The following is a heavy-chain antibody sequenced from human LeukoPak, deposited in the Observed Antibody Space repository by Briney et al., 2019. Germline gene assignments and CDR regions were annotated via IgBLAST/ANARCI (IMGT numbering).Heavy chain of an antibody. Sequence: ASVKVSCKASGYTFTGYYIHWVRQAPGQGLEWMGWINPHSGGTNYAQKFQGGVTMTRDTSITTAHMELRSLRSDDTAVYYCARERLRYFDWLSLGANAFDIWGQGTMVTVSS. J-gene: IGHJ3*02. V-gene: IGHV1-2*02. D-gene: IGHD3-9*01. CDR2: INPHSGGT. CDR1: GYTFTGYY. CDR3: ARERLRYFDWLSLGANAFDI.